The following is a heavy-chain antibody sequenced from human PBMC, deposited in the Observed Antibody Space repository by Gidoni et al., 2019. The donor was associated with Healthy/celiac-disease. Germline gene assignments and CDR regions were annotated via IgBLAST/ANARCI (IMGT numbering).Heavy chain of an antibody. V-gene: IGHV3-30-3*01. D-gene: IGHD6-19*01. CDR2: TSYDGSNK. Sequence: QVQLVESGGGVVQTGRSLRLSCAASGFTFSSYALHWVRQAPGKGLEWVALTSYDGSNKYYAASVKGRFTISRDNSKHTVFLQMNSLRAEDTAFYYCARVYNSGWYVDAFDIWGQGTMVTVSS. CDR1: GFTFSSYA. CDR3: ARVYNSGWYVDAFDI. J-gene: IGHJ3*02.